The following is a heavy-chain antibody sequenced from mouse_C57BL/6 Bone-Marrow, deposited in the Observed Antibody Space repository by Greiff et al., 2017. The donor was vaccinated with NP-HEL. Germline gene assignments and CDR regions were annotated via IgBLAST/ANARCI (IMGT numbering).Heavy chain of an antibody. D-gene: IGHD2-3*01. CDR3: ARIDGYSPYAMDY. V-gene: IGHV1-82*01. CDR2: IYPGDGDT. J-gene: IGHJ4*01. CDR1: GYAFSSSW. Sequence: QVQLQQSGPELVKPGASVKISCKASGYAFSSSWMNWVKQRPGKGLEWIGRIYPGDGDTNYNGKFKGKATLTADKSSSTAYMPLSSLTSEDSAVYFCARIDGYSPYAMDYWGQGTSVTVSS.